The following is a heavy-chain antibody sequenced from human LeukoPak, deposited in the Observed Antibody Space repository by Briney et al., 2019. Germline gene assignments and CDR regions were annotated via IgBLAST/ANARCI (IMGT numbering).Heavy chain of an antibody. J-gene: IGHJ6*03. CDR3: ARAGYCSGGSCYPYYYYYYMDV. D-gene: IGHD2-15*01. CDR2: ISVHNDDT. Sequence: GASVKVSCKASGYTFTSYSISWVRQAPGQGLEWMGWISVHNDDTNYAQRLQGRVTMTTDTSTSTAYMELRSLRSDDTAVYYCARAGYCSGGSCYPYYYYYYMDVWGKGTTVTVSS. V-gene: IGHV1-18*01. CDR1: GYTFTSYS.